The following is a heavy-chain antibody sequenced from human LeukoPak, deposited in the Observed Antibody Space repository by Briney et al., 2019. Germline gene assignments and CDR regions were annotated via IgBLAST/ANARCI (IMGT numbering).Heavy chain of an antibody. Sequence: GGSLRLSCGVSGFTFSSFGMNWVRQAPGKGLEWVPYISGSSNTIYYADSVKGRFTISRDNAKDSLWLQMNSLRVEDTAVYYCARDRCVSASCYKPAFWGQGTLVSVSS. D-gene: IGHD2-2*01. CDR3: ARDRCVSASCYKPAF. CDR1: GFTFSSFG. J-gene: IGHJ4*02. CDR2: ISGSSNTI. V-gene: IGHV3-48*01.